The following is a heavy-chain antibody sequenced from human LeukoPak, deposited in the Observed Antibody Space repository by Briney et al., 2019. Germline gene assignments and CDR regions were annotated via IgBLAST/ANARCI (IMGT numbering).Heavy chain of an antibody. CDR2: VYYSGTT. V-gene: IGHV4-39*07. Sequence: SETLSLTCSVSGGSISLSYYYWGWIRQPPGKALEWIGSVYYSGTTSYNPSLKSRVTISVDMSKNHFSLRLSSVTAADTAMYCCAAQTTVGHFDYWGQGTLVTVSS. CDR3: AAQTTVGHFDY. J-gene: IGHJ4*02. CDR1: GGSISLSYYY. D-gene: IGHD4-23*01.